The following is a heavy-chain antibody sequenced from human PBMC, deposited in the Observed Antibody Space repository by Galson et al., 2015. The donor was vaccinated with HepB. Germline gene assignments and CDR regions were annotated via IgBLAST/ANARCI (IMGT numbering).Heavy chain of an antibody. CDR1: GGIFTTYA. J-gene: IGHJ4*02. D-gene: IGHD1-1*01. CDR3: ARDGSHRDY. Sequence: SVKVSCKASGGIFTTYAINWVRQAPGQGLEWMGGIIPMFGTVNYAQNFQGRITITTDESTDTAYMELTSLRSEDSAVYYCARDGSHRDYWGQGTLVTVSS. CDR2: IIPMFGTV. V-gene: IGHV1-69*05.